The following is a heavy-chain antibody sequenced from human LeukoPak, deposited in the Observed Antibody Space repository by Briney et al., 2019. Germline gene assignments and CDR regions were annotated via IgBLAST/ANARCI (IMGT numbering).Heavy chain of an antibody. CDR3: AKPYGSRWSREGLDY. CDR1: GFTFSSYY. D-gene: IGHD4-23*01. V-gene: IGHV3-23*01. Sequence: AGSLRLSCAASGFTFSSYYMSWVRQPPGKGLEWVSVISGSGNDTYYGDSVRDRLTISRDNSKNTQYLQMNSMGAEDTAVYYCAKPYGSRWSREGLDYWGQGTLVTVSS. J-gene: IGHJ4*02. CDR2: ISGSGNDT.